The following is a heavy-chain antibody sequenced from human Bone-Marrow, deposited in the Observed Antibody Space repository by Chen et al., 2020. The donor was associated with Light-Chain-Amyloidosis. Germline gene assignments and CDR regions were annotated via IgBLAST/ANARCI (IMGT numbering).Heavy chain of an antibody. Sequence: QLQLQESGPGLVQPSETLSLTCVVSGHLITDGSYWGRIRQPPGKGLELIGNVYHTGAAHYNASLESRVTISVDTSKNQFSLKLTSVPADDTAVYYCARAPPYDSATSGLDYWGQGTLVIVSS. CDR3: ARAPPYDSATSGLDY. CDR2: VYHTGAA. D-gene: IGHD3-10*01. V-gene: IGHV4-38-2*01. J-gene: IGHJ4*02. CDR1: GHLITDGSY.